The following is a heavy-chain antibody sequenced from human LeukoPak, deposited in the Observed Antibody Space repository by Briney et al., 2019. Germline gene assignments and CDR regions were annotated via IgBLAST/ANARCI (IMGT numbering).Heavy chain of an antibody. CDR2: ISPSSSYI. D-gene: IGHD3-10*01. CDR3: ARFGPNYGSGFVWP. V-gene: IGHV3-21*01. CDR1: GFTFSSYS. Sequence: GGSLRLSCAASGFTFSSYSMNWVRQAPGKGLEWVSSISPSSSYIYYADSVKGRFTISRDNAKNSLYLQMNSLRAEDTAVYYCARFGPNYGSGFVWPWGQGTLVTVSS. J-gene: IGHJ4*02.